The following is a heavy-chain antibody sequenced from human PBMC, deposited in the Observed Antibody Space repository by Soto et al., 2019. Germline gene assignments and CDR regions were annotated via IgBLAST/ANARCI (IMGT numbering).Heavy chain of an antibody. J-gene: IGHJ4*02. Sequence: GESLKICCKVSGYTFTSYWISGVRQMPGEGLEWMGAIYPGDSDTRYSPSFQGQVTISDDKSISTAYMQWSSLQASDSAIYYCARSAGNAGRFSAYWRQGTVVRVS. D-gene: IGHD2-15*01. V-gene: IGHV5-51*01. CDR1: GYTFTSYW. CDR3: ARSAGNAGRFSAY. CDR2: IYPGDSDT.